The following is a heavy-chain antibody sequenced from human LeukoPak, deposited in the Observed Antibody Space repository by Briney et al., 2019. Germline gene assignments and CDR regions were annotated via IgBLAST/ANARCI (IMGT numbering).Heavy chain of an antibody. CDR3: ARGDIVVVVAAPHFDY. CDR2: INHSGST. J-gene: IGHJ4*02. CDR1: GGSFSGYY. V-gene: IGHV4-34*01. D-gene: IGHD2-15*01. Sequence: PSETLSLTCAVYGGSFSGYYWSCIRQPPGKRLEWIGEINHSGSTSYNPSLKSRVTISVDTSKNQFSLKLSSVTAADTAVYYCARGDIVVVVAAPHFDYWGQGTLVTVSS.